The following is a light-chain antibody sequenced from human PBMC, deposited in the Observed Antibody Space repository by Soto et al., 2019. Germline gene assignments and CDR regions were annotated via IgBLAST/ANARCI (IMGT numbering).Light chain of an antibody. J-gene: IGKJ4*01. CDR3: QQRSNWPTT. CDR1: QSVSGY. CDR2: DAS. Sequence: EIVLTQSPATLSLSPGERATLSCRASQSVSGYLAWYQQKPGQAPRLLMYDASNRATGIPARFSVSGSGTDFTLTIISLEPEDFAVYYCQQRSNWPTTFGVETKVEIK. V-gene: IGKV3-11*01.